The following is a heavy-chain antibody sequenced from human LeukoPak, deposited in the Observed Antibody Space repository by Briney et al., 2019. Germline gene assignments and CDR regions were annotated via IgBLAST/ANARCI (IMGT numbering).Heavy chain of an antibody. D-gene: IGHD2-15*01. CDR2: INPNSGGT. CDR1: GYTFTGYY. CDR3: ARDVVGRGYYYYMDV. V-gene: IGHV1-2*02. Sequence: AASVKVSCKASGYTFTGYYMHWVRQAPGQGLEWMGWINPNSGGTNYAQKFQGRVTMTRDTSISTAYMELSRLRSDDTAVYYCARDVVGRGYYYYMDVWGKGTTVTVSS. J-gene: IGHJ6*03.